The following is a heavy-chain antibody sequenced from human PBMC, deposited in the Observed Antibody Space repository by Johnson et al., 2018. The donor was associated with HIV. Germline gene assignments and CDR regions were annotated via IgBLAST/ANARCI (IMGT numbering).Heavy chain of an antibody. D-gene: IGHD6-13*01. J-gene: IGHJ3*02. CDR1: GFTFSTYD. CDR3: AKEEGIAAAGGAFDI. Sequence: QVQLVESGGGLVQPGGSLRLSCAASGFTFSTYDMHCVRQAPGKGLEWVAIISYDGSNKYYADSVKGRFTISIDNSKNTLYLQMNSLRAEDTAVYYCAKEEGIAAAGGAFDIWGQGTMVTVSS. V-gene: IGHV3-30*18. CDR2: ISYDGSNK.